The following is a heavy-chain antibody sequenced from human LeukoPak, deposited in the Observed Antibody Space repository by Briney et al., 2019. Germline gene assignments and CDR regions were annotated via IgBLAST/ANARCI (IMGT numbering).Heavy chain of an antibody. V-gene: IGHV4-34*01. D-gene: IGHD3-10*01. CDR1: GGSFSGYY. J-gene: IGHJ5*02. CDR2: INHSGST. Sequence: SETLSLTCAVYGGSFSGYYWSWIRQPPGKGLEWIGEINHSGSTNYNPSLKSRVTISVDTSKNQFSLKLSSVTAADTAVYYCARGRYYGSGSYKWFDPWGQGTLVTVSS. CDR3: ARGRYYGSGSYKWFDP.